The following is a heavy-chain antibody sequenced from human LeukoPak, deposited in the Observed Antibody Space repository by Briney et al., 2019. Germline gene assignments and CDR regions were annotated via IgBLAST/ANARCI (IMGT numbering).Heavy chain of an antibody. CDR2: ISAYNGNT. CDR1: GYTFTSYG. J-gene: IGHJ6*03. CDR3: ARAPRGTIFGTYYYYYMDV. V-gene: IGHV1-18*01. D-gene: IGHD3-3*01. Sequence: GASVKASCKASGYTFTSYGISWVRQAPGQGLEWMGWISAYNGNTNYAQKLQGRVTMTTDTSTSTAYMELRSLRSDDTAVYYCARAPRGTIFGTYYYYYMDVWGKGTTVTVSS.